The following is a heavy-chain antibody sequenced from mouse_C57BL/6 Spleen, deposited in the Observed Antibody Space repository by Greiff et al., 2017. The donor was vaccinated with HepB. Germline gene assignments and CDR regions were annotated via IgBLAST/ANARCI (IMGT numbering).Heavy chain of an antibody. V-gene: IGHV5-4*01. CDR3: AKGKDYGSSYYVDHFDY. CDR2: ISDGGSYT. J-gene: IGHJ2*01. D-gene: IGHD1-1*01. CDR1: GFTFSSYA. Sequence: DVQLVESGGGLVKPGASLKLSCAASGFTFSSYAMSWVRQTPEKRLEWVATISDGGSYTYYPDNVKGRFTISRDNAKNNLYLQMSHLKSEDTAMYYCAKGKDYGSSYYVDHFDYWGQGTPLTVSS.